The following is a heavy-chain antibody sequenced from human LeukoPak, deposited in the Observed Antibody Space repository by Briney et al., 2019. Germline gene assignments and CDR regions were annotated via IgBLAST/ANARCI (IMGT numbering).Heavy chain of an antibody. V-gene: IGHV4-61*08. CDR2: ISYSGNT. CDR1: GGSVSSGAYY. Sequence: PSETLSLTCTVSGGSVSSGAYYWSWVRQPPGKGLEWIGYISYSGNTYYNPSLKSRVIISADTPKNQFSLRLSSVTAADTAVYYCARVVLTYTTRWSEFFHLWGQGTLVTVSS. D-gene: IGHD2-15*01. J-gene: IGHJ1*01. CDR3: ARVVLTYTTRWSEFFHL.